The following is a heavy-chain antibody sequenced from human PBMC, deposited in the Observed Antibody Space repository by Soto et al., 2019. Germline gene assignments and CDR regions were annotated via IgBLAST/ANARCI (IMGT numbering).Heavy chain of an antibody. J-gene: IGHJ6*02. V-gene: IGHV2-70*01. D-gene: IGHD2-15*01. Sequence: SGPTLVNPTQTLTLTCTFSGFSLSTSGMCVSWIRQPPGKALEWLALIDWDDDKYYSTSLKTRLTISKDTSKNQVVLTMTNMDPVDTATYYCARILQGGYYYGMDVWGQGTKVTVSS. CDR3: ARILQGGYYYGMDV. CDR1: GFSLSTSGMC. CDR2: IDWDDDK.